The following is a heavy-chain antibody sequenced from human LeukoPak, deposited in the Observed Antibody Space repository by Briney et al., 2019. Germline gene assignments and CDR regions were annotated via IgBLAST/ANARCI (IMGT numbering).Heavy chain of an antibody. J-gene: IGHJ3*01. D-gene: IGHD6-6*01. Sequence: PGGSLRLSCAASGFTFSSYEMNWVRQAPGKGLEWVSYISNSGSTIYYTDSVKGRFTISRDNAKNSLYLQMNSLRAEDTAVYYCASSYGVFTLWGQGTVVTVSS. CDR2: ISNSGSTI. V-gene: IGHV3-48*03. CDR3: ASSYGVFTL. CDR1: GFTFSSYE.